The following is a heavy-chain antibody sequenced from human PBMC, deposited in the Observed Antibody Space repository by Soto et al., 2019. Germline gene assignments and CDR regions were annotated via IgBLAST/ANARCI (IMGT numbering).Heavy chain of an antibody. J-gene: IGHJ4*02. D-gene: IGHD6-13*01. CDR1: GYTFTSYG. CDR3: ARGVPRGQQQLSLDY. Sequence: QVQLVQSGAEVKKPGASVKVSCKASGYTFTSYGISWVRQAPGQGLEWMGWISAYNGNTNYAQKLQGRVTMTTDTSTSTADMELRSMRSDDTAVYYCARGVPRGQQQLSLDYWGQGTLVTVSS. V-gene: IGHV1-18*01. CDR2: ISAYNGNT.